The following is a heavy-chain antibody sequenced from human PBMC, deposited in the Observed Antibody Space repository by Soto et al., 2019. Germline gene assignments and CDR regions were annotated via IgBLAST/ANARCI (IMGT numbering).Heavy chain of an antibody. CDR2: ISYSGRA. J-gene: IGHJ4*02. CDR1: GFSIQTSYF. D-gene: IGHD3-16*02. CDR3: ARGRSFRLGGVPLDS. V-gene: IGHV4-38-2*01. Sequence: SETLSLTCGVSGFSIQTSYFWGWIRQPPGKGLEWIGLISYSGRAISHPSFASRATISLDTTNNAFSLTLKSVTAADTDVYYCARGRSFRLGGVPLDSWGKGTLVTVSS.